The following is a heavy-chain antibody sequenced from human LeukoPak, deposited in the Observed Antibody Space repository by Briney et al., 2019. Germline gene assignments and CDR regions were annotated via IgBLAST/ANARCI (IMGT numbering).Heavy chain of an antibody. CDR1: GDSMSSHY. CDR2: VYYTGST. Sequence: SETLSLTCTVSGDSMSSHYWSWIRQPPGKGLEWIGYVYYTGSTNYNPSLKSRVTISVDTSKNQFSLKLNSVTAADTAVYYCARAYDSSGYTAAFDIWGQGTMVTVSS. V-gene: IGHV4-59*11. D-gene: IGHD3-22*01. CDR3: ARAYDSSGYTAAFDI. J-gene: IGHJ3*02.